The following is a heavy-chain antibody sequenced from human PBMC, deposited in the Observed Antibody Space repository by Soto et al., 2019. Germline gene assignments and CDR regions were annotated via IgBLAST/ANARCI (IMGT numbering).Heavy chain of an antibody. Sequence: GGSLILSCAASGFTFSSYAMSWVRQAPGKGLEWVSAVSGSGGSTYYADSVKGRFTISRDNSKNTLYLQMNSLRAEDTAVYYCAKAEDCSGGSCYPAPINWFDPWGQGTLVTVSS. CDR3: AKAEDCSGGSCYPAPINWFDP. V-gene: IGHV3-23*01. CDR1: GFTFSSYA. J-gene: IGHJ5*02. D-gene: IGHD2-15*01. CDR2: VSGSGGST.